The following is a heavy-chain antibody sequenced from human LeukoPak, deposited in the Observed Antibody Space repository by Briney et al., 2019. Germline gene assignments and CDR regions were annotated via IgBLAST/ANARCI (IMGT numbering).Heavy chain of an antibody. CDR3: ARVRCGGDCYPDY. CDR1: GFSIGTSGMR. D-gene: IGHD2-21*02. J-gene: IGHJ4*02. V-gene: IGHV2-70*04. Sequence: SGPALVNPTPPLTLTCTFSGFSIGTSGMRVSWIRQPPGKALEWLAPIDWDDDKFYSTSLKTRLTISKDTSKYHVVLTMTNMDPVDTATYYCARVRCGGDCYPDYWGQGTLVTVSS. CDR2: IDWDDDK.